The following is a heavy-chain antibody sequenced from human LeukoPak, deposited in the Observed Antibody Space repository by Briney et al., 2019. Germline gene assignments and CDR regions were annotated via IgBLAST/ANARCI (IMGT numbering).Heavy chain of an antibody. Sequence: GGSLRLSCAASGFTFSSFAMSWVRQAPGKGLEWVSAISGSGGSTYYADSVKGRFTISRDNSKNTLYLQMNSLRAEDTAVYYCVRSSSPSRPFWSFDPWGQGTLVTVSS. V-gene: IGHV3-23*01. D-gene: IGHD6-13*01. J-gene: IGHJ5*02. CDR1: GFTFSSFA. CDR2: ISGSGGST. CDR3: VRSSSPSRPFWSFDP.